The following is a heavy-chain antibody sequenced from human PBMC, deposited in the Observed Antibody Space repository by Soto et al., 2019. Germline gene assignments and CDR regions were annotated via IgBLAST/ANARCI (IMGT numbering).Heavy chain of an antibody. CDR1: GYTFTNYG. CDR2: ITVYSGTT. Sequence: QVQLVQSGAEVKKPGASVKISCKASGYTFTNYGLSWVRQAPGQGLEWMGWITVYSGTTDHVQKFRGRVSMTTDTSTNTAYMELASLRSDDTAVYYCARPQRGDDFKKAFDLWGQGTMVTVSS. D-gene: IGHD3-3*01. J-gene: IGHJ3*01. V-gene: IGHV1-18*04. CDR3: ARPQRGDDFKKAFDL.